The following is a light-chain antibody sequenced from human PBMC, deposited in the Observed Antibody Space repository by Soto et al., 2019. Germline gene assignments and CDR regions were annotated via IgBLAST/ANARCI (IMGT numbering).Light chain of an antibody. J-gene: IGKJ3*01. CDR3: QQGNSFPFT. CDR2: AAS. CDR1: QGIRTD. Sequence: AIQMTQSPSSLSASVGDRVTITCRASQGIRTDLGWYQQKPGQAPKLLIYAASGLQSGVPSRFSGSGSGTDFTLTISSLQPEDFATYYCQQGNSFPFTFGPGTKVDIK. V-gene: IGKV1-6*01.